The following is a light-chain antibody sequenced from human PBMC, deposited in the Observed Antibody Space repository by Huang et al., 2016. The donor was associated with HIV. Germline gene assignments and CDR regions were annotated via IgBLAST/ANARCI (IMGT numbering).Light chain of an antibody. J-gene: IGKJ3*01. CDR1: QSISNS. CDR2: DAS. CDR3: QQYDDLPLT. V-gene: IGKV1-33*01. Sequence: DIQMTQSPSSLSASVGDRVTITCQASQSISNSLNWYQQKPGKAPNLLIYDASKLPAGVPSRVSGSGSGTEFTFTINSLQPGDVATYSCQQYDDLPLTFGPGTRVDIK.